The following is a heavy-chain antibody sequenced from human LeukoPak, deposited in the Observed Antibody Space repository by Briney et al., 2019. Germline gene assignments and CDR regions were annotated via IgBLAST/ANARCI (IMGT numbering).Heavy chain of an antibody. D-gene: IGHD6-6*01. CDR3: GRSYSSSHPDWFDP. Sequence: ASVKVSCKASGYTFTSYGISWVRQAPGQGLELMGWISGYNGNPNYAQKLQGRVTMTTDTSTSTAYMELRSLRADDTAVYYCGRSYSSSHPDWFDPWGQGTLVTVSS. J-gene: IGHJ5*02. CDR1: GYTFTSYG. V-gene: IGHV1-18*01. CDR2: ISGYNGNP.